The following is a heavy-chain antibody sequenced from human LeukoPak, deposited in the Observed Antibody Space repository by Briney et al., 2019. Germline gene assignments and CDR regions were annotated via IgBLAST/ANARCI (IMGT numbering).Heavy chain of an antibody. J-gene: IGHJ6*02. CDR3: ARYCGGDCYGMDV. Sequence: GGSLRLSCIASGFTFSSYWMSWVRQAPGKGLEWVANIKQDGSEKDYVDSVKGRFTISRDNPKNSLYLQMNSLRAEDTAVYYCARYCGGDCYGMDVWGQGTTVTVSS. V-gene: IGHV3-7*01. CDR2: IKQDGSEK. D-gene: IGHD2-21*02. CDR1: GFTFSSYW.